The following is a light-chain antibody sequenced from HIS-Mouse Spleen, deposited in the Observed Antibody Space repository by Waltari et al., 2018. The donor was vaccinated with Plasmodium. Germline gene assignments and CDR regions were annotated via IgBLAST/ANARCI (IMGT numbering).Light chain of an antibody. J-gene: IGKJ1*01. CDR3: QQYNSYSRT. CDR1: PSISSW. CDR2: KAS. Sequence: DIQMTQSPSTLSASVGDRVTITCRASPSISSWLAWYQQKPGKAPKLLIYKASSLESGVPSRFSGSGSWTEFTLTISSLQPDDFATYYCQQYNSYSRTFGQGTKVEIK. V-gene: IGKV1-5*03.